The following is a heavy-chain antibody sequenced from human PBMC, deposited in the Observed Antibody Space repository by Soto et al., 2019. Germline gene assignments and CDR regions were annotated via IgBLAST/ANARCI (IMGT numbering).Heavy chain of an antibody. D-gene: IGHD1-26*01. Sequence: QIHLQESGPGLVKPSQTVSLTCTVSGHSINSSDYKWSWIRQPPGKGLEWIGYISYLGISYYHPSLSSRLRISRDTSKNEFSLELTSVIAADTAVYYCASYPGYTGRQFAFWGQGTLVTVSS. CDR1: GHSINSSDYK. V-gene: IGHV4-30-4*01. J-gene: IGHJ4*02. CDR2: ISYLGIS. CDR3: ASYPGYTGRQFAF.